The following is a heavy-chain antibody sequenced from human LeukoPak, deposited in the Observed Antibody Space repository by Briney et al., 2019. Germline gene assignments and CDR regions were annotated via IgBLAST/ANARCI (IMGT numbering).Heavy chain of an antibody. J-gene: IGHJ4*02. CDR2: IYADGAT. CDR3: ARAMTGYSYTLEY. Sequence: GGSLRLSCAASGFIVSNKYMSWVRQAPGKGLEWVSVIYADGATYYSDSVKGRFTISRDNSKNTLYLQMNSLRADDTAVYYCARAMTGYSYTLEYWGQGTLVTVSS. CDR1: GFIVSNKY. D-gene: IGHD5-18*01. V-gene: IGHV3-53*01.